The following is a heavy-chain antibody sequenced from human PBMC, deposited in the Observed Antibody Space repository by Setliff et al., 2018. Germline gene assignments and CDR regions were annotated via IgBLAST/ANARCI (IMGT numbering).Heavy chain of an antibody. CDR2: INHSGST. J-gene: IGHJ5*02. Sequence: PSETLSLTCAVYGGSCSGYYWSWIRQPPGKGLEWIGEINHSGSTNYNPSLKSRVTISVDTSKNQFSLKLSSVTAADTATYYCARAGPTVTFFRVLVISWWDPWGQGSLVTVSS. CDR1: GGSCSGYY. D-gene: IGHD3-3*01. CDR3: ARAGPTVTFFRVLVISWWDP. V-gene: IGHV4-34*01.